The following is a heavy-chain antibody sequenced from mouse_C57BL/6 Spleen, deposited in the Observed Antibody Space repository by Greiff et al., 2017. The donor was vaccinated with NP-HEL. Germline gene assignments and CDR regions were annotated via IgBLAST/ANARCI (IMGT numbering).Heavy chain of an antibody. V-gene: IGHV2-2*01. Sequence: QVQLKESGPGLVQPSQSLSITCTVSGFSLTSYGVHWVRQSPGKGLEWLGVIWSGGSTDYNAAFISRLSISKDNSKRQVFFKMNSLQADDTAIYYCARGRTTLVALDYRGQGTTLTVSS. CDR2: IWSGGST. CDR3: ARGRTTLVALDY. J-gene: IGHJ2*01. CDR1: GFSLTSYG. D-gene: IGHD1-1*01.